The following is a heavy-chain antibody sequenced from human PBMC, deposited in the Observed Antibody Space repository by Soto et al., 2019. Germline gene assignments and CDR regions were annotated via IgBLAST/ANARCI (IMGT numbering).Heavy chain of an antibody. CDR2: IWFDGSIE. Sequence: ESGGGVVQPGRSLRLSCAASGFIFSSYGMHWVRQAPGKGLEWVAVIWFDGSIEYYADSVKGRFTISRDNSKNTLHLQMNSLRADDTAVYYCARAMAATTPFDYWGQGTVVTVSS. CDR3: ARAMAATTPFDY. J-gene: IGHJ4*02. D-gene: IGHD1-26*01. CDR1: GFIFSSYG. V-gene: IGHV3-33*01.